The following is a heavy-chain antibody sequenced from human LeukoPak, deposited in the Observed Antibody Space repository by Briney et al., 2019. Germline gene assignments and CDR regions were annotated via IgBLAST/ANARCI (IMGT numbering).Heavy chain of an antibody. CDR2: VSGTGGSA. CDR3: TGGGWSTDAFDI. D-gene: IGHD6-19*01. V-gene: IGHV3-23*01. CDR1: GFIFSNYA. J-gene: IGHJ3*02. Sequence: GGSLRLSCGASGFIFSNYAMSWVRQAPGKGLEWVSSVSGTGGSADYADSVKGRFTISRDNSKNTLYLQMNSLRAEDTAIYYCTGGGWSTDAFDIWGQGTVVTVSS.